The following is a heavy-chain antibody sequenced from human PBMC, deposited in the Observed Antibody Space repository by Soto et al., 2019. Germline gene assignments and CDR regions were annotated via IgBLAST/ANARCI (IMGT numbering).Heavy chain of an antibody. CDR3: ASSSSWYIYDS. V-gene: IGHV4-59*01. CDR2: IYYSGST. J-gene: IGHJ5*02. CDR1: GGSISSYY. Sequence: SETLSLTCTVSGGSISSYYLSWIRQPPGRGLEWIGYIYYSGSTNYNPSLKSRVTISVDTSKNQFSLKLGSVTAADTAVYYCASSSSWYIYDSWGQGTLVTVS. D-gene: IGHD6-13*01.